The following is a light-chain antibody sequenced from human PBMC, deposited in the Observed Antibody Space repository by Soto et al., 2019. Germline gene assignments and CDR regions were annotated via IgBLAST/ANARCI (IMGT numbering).Light chain of an antibody. Sequence: EIVMTQSPATLSVSAGERATLSCRASQSVSSNLAWYQQNPGQAPRLLIFGASTRATGIPARFSGSGSGTEFSLPISSLQSEDFAVYYCQQYNNWPPLTFGGGTKVDIK. CDR3: QQYNNWPPLT. CDR1: QSVSSN. J-gene: IGKJ4*01. V-gene: IGKV3-15*01. CDR2: GAS.